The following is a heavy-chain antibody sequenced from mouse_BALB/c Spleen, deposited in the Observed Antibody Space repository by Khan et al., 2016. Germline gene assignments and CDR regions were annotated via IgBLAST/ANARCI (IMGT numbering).Heavy chain of an antibody. V-gene: IGHV1-87*01. CDR1: GYTFTSYW. J-gene: IGHJ2*01. CDR2: IYPGDGDT. CDR3: ASYYGSSYDYFDY. D-gene: IGHD1-1*01. Sequence: VQLQESGAELARPGASVKLSCKASGYTFTSYWMQWVKQRPGQGLEWIGAIYPGDGDTRYTQKFKGKATLTADKSYSTAYMQLSSLASEDSAVYYCASYYGSSYDYFDYWGQGTTLTVSS.